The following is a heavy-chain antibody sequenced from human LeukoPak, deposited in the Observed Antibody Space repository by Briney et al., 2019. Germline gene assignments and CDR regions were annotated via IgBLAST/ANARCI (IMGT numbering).Heavy chain of an antibody. CDR1: GGSISIYY. CDR3: ARGVGASYYYYYYYMYV. Sequence: SETLSLTCSVSGGSISIYYWRWMRQPPGRGREWRGYIYYRGSTNYNPSLKSRVTISADTSKNQFSLKLSSVTAATTAVYYCARGVGASYYYYYYYMYVWGKGTTVTVSS. J-gene: IGHJ6*03. V-gene: IGHV4-59*13. CDR2: IYYRGST. D-gene: IGHD1-26*01.